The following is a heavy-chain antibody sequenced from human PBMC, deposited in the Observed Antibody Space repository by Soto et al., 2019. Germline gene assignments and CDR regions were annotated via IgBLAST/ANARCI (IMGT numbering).Heavy chain of an antibody. Sequence: QVQLVQSGAEVKKPGSSVKVSCQASGGTFNNFAFTWVRQAPGQGLEWLGGIMPVFHTTNIAQTFQDRITVTADDFTTTVYMEMTSLLYDDTAVYYCATATISPVSATLYHYGMDIWGQGTTVTVSS. CDR2: IMPVFHTT. J-gene: IGHJ6*02. CDR1: GGTFNNFA. V-gene: IGHV1-69*01. D-gene: IGHD6-25*01. CDR3: ATATISPVSATLYHYGMDI.